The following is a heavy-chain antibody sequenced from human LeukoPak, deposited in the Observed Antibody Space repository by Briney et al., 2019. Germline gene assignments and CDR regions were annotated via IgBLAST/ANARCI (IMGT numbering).Heavy chain of an antibody. J-gene: IGHJ4*02. CDR3: ARSEYGSGSGGFDY. D-gene: IGHD3-10*01. Sequence: SQTLSLTCTVSGGSISSGDYYWSWIRQPPGKGLEWIGCIYYSGSTYYNPSLKSRVTISVDTSKNQFSLKLSSVTAADTAVYYCARSEYGSGSGGFDYWGQGTLVTVSS. CDR2: IYYSGST. CDR1: GGSISSGDYY. V-gene: IGHV4-30-4*08.